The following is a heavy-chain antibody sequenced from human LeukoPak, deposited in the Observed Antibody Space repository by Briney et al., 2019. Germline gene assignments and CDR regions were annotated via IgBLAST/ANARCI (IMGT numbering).Heavy chain of an antibody. Sequence: SETLSLTCAVYGGSFSGYYWSWIRQPPRKGLEWIGEINHSGSTNYNPSLKSRVTISVDTSKNQFSLKLSSVTAADTAVYYCASGEMATPTWGQGTLVTVSS. CDR2: INHSGST. CDR1: GGSFSGYY. V-gene: IGHV4-34*01. D-gene: IGHD5-24*01. J-gene: IGHJ4*02. CDR3: ASGEMATPT.